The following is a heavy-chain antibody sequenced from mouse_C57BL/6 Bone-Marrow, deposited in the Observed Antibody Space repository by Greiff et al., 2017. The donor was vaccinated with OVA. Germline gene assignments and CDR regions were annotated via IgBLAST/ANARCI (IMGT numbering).Heavy chain of an antibody. J-gene: IGHJ3*01. D-gene: IGHD1-1*01. Sequence: EVKVVESGGGLVQPGGSLKLSCAASGFTFSDYGMAWVRQAPRKGPEWVAFISNLAYSIYYADTVTGRFTISRENAKNTLYLEMSSLRSEDTAMYYCARQYYDGVPFAYWGQGTLVTVSA. CDR2: ISNLAYSI. V-gene: IGHV5-15*01. CDR1: GFTFSDYG. CDR3: ARQYYDGVPFAY.